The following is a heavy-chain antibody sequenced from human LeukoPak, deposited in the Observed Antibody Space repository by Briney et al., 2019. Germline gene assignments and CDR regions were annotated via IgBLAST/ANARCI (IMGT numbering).Heavy chain of an antibody. Sequence: PGGSLRLSCAASGFSFSDYYMSWIRQAPGKGLERVSYISSSGSTIYYADSVKGRFTVSRDNAKNSLYLQMNSLRAEDTAVYYCARDGVYSSGWYELVYWGQGTLVTVSS. CDR2: ISSSGSTI. V-gene: IGHV3-11*01. CDR3: ARDGVYSSGWYELVY. J-gene: IGHJ4*02. D-gene: IGHD6-19*01. CDR1: GFSFSDYY.